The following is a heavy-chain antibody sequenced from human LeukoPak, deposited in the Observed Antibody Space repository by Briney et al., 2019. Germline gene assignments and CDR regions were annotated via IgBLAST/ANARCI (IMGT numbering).Heavy chain of an antibody. CDR3: ARGRLISYSSWYLVGWFDP. CDR2: IIPIFGTA. Sequence: SVKVSCKASGGTFSSYSISWVRQAPGQGLEWMGRIIPIFGTANYAQKFQGRVTITTDESTSTAYMELSSLRSEDTAVYYCARGRLISYSSWYLVGWFDPWGQGTLVTVSS. D-gene: IGHD6-13*01. V-gene: IGHV1-69*05. J-gene: IGHJ5*02. CDR1: GGTFSSYS.